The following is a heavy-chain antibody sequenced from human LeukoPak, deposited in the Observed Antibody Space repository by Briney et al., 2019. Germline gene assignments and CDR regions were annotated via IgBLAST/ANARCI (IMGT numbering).Heavy chain of an antibody. Sequence: SETLSPTCTVSGGSISRYYWSWIRQPPGKGLEWIGYIYTIGSTNYNPSLKSRVTISVDTSKNQFSLKLNSVTAADTAVYYCASEVGAGRGVAYWGQGTLVTVSS. CDR1: GGSISRYY. J-gene: IGHJ4*02. CDR3: ASEVGAGRGVAY. CDR2: IYTIGST. V-gene: IGHV4-4*09. D-gene: IGHD1-26*01.